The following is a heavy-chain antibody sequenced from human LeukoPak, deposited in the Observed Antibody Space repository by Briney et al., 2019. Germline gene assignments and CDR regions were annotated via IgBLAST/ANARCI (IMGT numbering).Heavy chain of an antibody. CDR3: ARGVARFDY. V-gene: IGHV3-74*01. J-gene: IGHJ4*02. Sequence: GGSLRLSCAASGFTFSSYWMRWVRQAPGKGLVWVSRINTDGSSTNYADSVKGRFTISRDNAKNTLYLQMNSLRAEDTAVYYCARGVARFDYWGQGTLVTVSS. CDR2: INTDGSST. D-gene: IGHD2-15*01. CDR1: GFTFSSYW.